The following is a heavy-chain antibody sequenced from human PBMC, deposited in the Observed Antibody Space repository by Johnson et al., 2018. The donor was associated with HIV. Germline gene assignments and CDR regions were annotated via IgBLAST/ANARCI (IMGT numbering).Heavy chain of an antibody. Sequence: EVLLVESGGGLIQPGGSLRLSCAASGFTFSNYDMYWVRQPTGKGLEWVSGLGTAGDTYYAGSLKGRFTISREDAKNSLYLQMNSLRAGDTAVYYCASEDMPDMGGAFDIWGQGTMVTVSS. CDR3: ASEDMPDMGGAFDI. D-gene: IGHD2-15*01. V-gene: IGHV3-13*01. CDR1: GFTFSNYD. J-gene: IGHJ3*02. CDR2: LGTAGDT.